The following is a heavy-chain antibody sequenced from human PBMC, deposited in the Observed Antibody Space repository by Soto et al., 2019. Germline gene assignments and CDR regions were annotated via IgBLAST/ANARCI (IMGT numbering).Heavy chain of an antibody. J-gene: IGHJ5*02. V-gene: IGHV4-38-2*01. CDR3: ARGAATVTPGWFDP. CDR2: IYHSGST. CDR1: GYPINSGYC. D-gene: IGHD4-17*01. Sequence: SETLSLTCAVSGYPINSGYCRGWIRQPPGRWLEWIANIYHSGSTYYNPALKSRVTISVDTSKNQFSLKLTSVTAADTAVYNCARGAATVTPGWFDPWGQGIMVTVSS.